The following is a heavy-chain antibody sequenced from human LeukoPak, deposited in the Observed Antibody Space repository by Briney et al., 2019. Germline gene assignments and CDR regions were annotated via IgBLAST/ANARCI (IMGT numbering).Heavy chain of an antibody. Sequence: GGSLRLSCAASGFTFSSYGMHWVRQAPGKGLEWVAFIRYDGSNKYYADSVRGRFTISRDNSKNTLYLQMNSLRAEDTAVYYCAKGGQRWLQFFDYWGQGTLVTVSS. V-gene: IGHV3-30*02. J-gene: IGHJ4*02. CDR1: GFTFSSYG. CDR3: AKGGQRWLQFFDY. D-gene: IGHD5-24*01. CDR2: IRYDGSNK.